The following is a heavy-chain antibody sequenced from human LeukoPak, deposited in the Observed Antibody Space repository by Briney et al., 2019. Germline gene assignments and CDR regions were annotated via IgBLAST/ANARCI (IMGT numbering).Heavy chain of an antibody. D-gene: IGHD6-6*01. CDR2: ISAYNGNT. J-gene: IGHJ4*02. CDR3: ARDLYSSSSPGGYYFDY. CDR1: GYTFSSYG. V-gene: IGHV1-18*01. Sequence: ASVKVSCKASGYTFSSYGIGWVRQAPGQGLEWMGWISAYNGNTNYAQNLQGRVTMTTESSTSTAYMELRSLRSDDTAVYYCARDLYSSSSPGGYYFDYWGQGTLVTVSS.